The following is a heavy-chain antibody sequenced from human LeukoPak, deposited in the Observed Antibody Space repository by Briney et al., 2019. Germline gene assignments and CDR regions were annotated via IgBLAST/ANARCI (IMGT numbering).Heavy chain of an antibody. CDR1: GFTFSSYA. CDR2: ISGSGGST. Sequence: GGSLRLSCAASGFTFSSYAMSWVRQAPGKGLEWVSAISGSGGSTYYADSVKGRFTISRDNSKNTLYLQMNSLRAEDTAAYYCAKPLVSSGYYYGFDYWGQGTLVTVSS. D-gene: IGHD3-22*01. J-gene: IGHJ4*02. CDR3: AKPLVSSGYYYGFDY. V-gene: IGHV3-23*01.